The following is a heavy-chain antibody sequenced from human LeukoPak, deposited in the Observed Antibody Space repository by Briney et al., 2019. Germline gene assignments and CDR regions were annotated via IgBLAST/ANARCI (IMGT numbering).Heavy chain of an antibody. CDR2: IIPIFGAA. CDR1: GGTFSSYA. CDR3: ARWYGGGFDY. V-gene: IGHV1-69*13. D-gene: IGHD1-14*01. Sequence: ASVKVSCKASGGTFSSYAIRWLRQAPGQGLEWMGGIIPIFGAANYAQKFQGRVTITADESTSTAYMELSSLRSEDTAVYYCARWYGGGFDYWGQGTLVTVSS. J-gene: IGHJ4*02.